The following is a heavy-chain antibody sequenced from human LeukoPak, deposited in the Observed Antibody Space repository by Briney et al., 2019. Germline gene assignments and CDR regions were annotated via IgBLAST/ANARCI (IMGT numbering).Heavy chain of an antibody. J-gene: IGHJ5*02. CDR1: GGSISSYY. CDR3: ATTSYQPFAFDP. V-gene: IGHV4-59*08. Sequence: SETLSLTCTVSGGSISSYYWSWIRQPPGKGLEWIGYIYYSGSTNYNPSLKSRVTISVDTSKNQFSLKLSSVTAADTAVYYCATTSYQPFAFDPWGQGTLVTVSS. CDR2: IYYSGST. D-gene: IGHD2-2*01.